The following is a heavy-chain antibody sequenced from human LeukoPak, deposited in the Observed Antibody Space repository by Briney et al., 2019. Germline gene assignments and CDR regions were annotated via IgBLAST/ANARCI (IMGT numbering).Heavy chain of an antibody. J-gene: IGHJ4*02. V-gene: IGHV3-21*01. CDR1: GFTFSSYS. CDR3: ARKSSSFDY. D-gene: IGHD6-13*01. CDR2: IKSSSSYI. Sequence: GASLRLSWAASGFTFSSYSMGWARHAAGNGLEWVSSIKSSSSYIYYADSVKGRFTNSRDNAKNSLYLQMNSLRAEDTAVYYCARKSSSFDYWGQGNLVTVSS.